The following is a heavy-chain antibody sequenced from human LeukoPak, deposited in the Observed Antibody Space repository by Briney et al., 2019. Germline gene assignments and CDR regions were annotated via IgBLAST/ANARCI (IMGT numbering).Heavy chain of an antibody. CDR3: ARGDIVVVPAAMGGGWFDP. J-gene: IGHJ5*02. CDR2: IIPIFGTA. CDR1: GGTFSSYA. D-gene: IGHD2-2*01. V-gene: IGHV1-69*05. Sequence: ASVKVSCKASGGTFSSYAISWVRPAPGQGVEWMGGIIPIFGTANYAQKFQGRVTITTDESTSTAYMELSSLRSEDTAVYYCARGDIVVVPAAMGGGWFDPWGQGTLVTVSS.